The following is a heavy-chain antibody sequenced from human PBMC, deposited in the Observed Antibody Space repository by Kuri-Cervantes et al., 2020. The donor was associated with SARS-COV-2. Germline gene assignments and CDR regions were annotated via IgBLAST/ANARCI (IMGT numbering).Heavy chain of an antibody. CDR3: ARPPDPVGSGYGMDV. D-gene: IGHD3-10*01. CDR1: GGSVSSGSYY. V-gene: IGHV4-61*01. Sequence: SETLSLTCTVSGGSVSSGSYYWSWIRQPPGKGLEWIGYIYYSGSTNYNPSLKSRVTISVDTSKNQFSLKLSSVTAADTAVYYCARPPDPVGSGYGMDVWGQGTTVTVSS. J-gene: IGHJ6*02. CDR2: IYYSGST.